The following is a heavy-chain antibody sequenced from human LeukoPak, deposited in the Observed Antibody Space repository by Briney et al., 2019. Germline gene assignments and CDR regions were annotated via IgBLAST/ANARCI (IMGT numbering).Heavy chain of an antibody. V-gene: IGHV3-74*01. Sequence: GGSLRLSCAASGFTFSRYWMHWARQAPGKGLLWVSRADYDGSDTSYADSVRGRFTISRDNAKNTLYLQMNSLSAEDTAVYYCATLAAAGTNYWGQGTLVTVSS. CDR2: ADYDGSDT. J-gene: IGHJ4*02. CDR1: GFTFSRYW. CDR3: ATLAAAGTNY. D-gene: IGHD6-13*01.